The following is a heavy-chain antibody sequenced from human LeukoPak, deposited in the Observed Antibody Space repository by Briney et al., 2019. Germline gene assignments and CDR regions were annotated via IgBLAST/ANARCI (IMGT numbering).Heavy chain of an antibody. CDR1: GLSVSSTY. D-gene: IGHD4-17*01. CDR3: VGEGKY. Sequence: GGSLRLSCAASGLSVSSTYMTWVRQAPGKGLEWVSVIYSGGGTNYADSLKGRFSISRDNSKNTLYLQMNSMRAEDTAVYYCVGEGKYWGQGTLVTVSS. V-gene: IGHV3-53*01. CDR2: IYSGGGT. J-gene: IGHJ4*02.